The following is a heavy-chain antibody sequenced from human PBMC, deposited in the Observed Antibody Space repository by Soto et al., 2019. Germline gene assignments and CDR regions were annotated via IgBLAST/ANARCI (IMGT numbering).Heavy chain of an antibody. Sequence: EVQLVESGGVLVQPGGSLRLSCAASGVTFSNAWMNWVRQAPGKGLEWVGRIRSKSDARTTDYAATVRGSFTSSSDDSTHTLYLQMNSMETEDSSVYYCAAYRYLNGGCYLVGWWGQGTLVTVSS. D-gene: IGHD2-8*01. J-gene: IGHJ4*02. CDR3: AAYRYLNGGCYLVGW. V-gene: IGHV3-15*07. CDR1: GVTFSNAW. CDR2: IRSKSDARTT.